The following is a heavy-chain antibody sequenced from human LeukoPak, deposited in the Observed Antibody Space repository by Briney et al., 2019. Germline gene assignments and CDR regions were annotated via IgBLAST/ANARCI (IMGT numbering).Heavy chain of an antibody. CDR3: ARDHSSPELGDMDV. Sequence: PGGSLRLSCAASGFTFDDYAMHWVRQVPGKGLEWVSGITWNSGSRGYADSVKGRFTISRDNAKNTLYLQMNSLRAEDTAVYYCARDHSSPELGDMDVWGKGTTVTVSS. V-gene: IGHV3-9*01. CDR2: ITWNSGSR. J-gene: IGHJ6*03. CDR1: GFTFDDYA. D-gene: IGHD7-27*01.